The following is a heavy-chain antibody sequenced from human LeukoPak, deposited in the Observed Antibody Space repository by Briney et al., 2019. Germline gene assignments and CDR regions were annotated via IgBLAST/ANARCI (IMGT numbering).Heavy chain of an antibody. D-gene: IGHD3-22*01. CDR3: ARLDYYDSSGYGSNYFDY. V-gene: IGHV4-30-4*01. CDR2: IYYSGST. J-gene: IGHJ4*02. Sequence: SQTLSLTCTVSGGSISSGDYYWSWICQPPGKGLEWIGYIYYSGSTYYNPSLKSRVTISVDTSKNQFSLKLSSVTAADTAVYYCARLDYYDSSGYGSNYFDYWGQGTLVTVSS. CDR1: GGSISSGDYY.